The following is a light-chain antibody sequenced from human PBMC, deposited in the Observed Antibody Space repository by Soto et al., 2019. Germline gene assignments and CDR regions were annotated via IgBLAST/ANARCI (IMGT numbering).Light chain of an antibody. Sequence: QSVLTQSPSASGSPGQSVTISCIGTSSDVGGYNYVSWYQHHPGKAPKLIIYEVTKRPSGVPDRFSGSKSGTSASLAISGLQSEDEADYYCATWDDSLIGSVFGTGTKVTVL. CDR3: ATWDDSLIGSV. V-gene: IGLV2-8*01. J-gene: IGLJ1*01. CDR1: SSDVGGYNY. CDR2: EVT.